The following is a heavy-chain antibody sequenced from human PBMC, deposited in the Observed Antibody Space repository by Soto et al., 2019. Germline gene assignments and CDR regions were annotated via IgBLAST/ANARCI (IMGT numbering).Heavy chain of an antibody. CDR3: GRGYDILTGYYFNWFDP. V-gene: IGHV1-18*01. Sequence: VKVSCKASGYTFTSYGISWVRQAPGQGLEWMGWISAYNGNTNYAQKLQGRVTMTTDTSTSTAYMELRSLRSDDTAVYYCGRGYDILTGYYFNWFDPWGQGTLVTVSS. CDR2: ISAYNGNT. J-gene: IGHJ5*02. D-gene: IGHD3-9*01. CDR1: GYTFTSYG.